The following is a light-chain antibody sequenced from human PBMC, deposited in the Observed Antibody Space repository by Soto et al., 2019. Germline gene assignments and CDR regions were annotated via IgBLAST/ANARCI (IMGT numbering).Light chain of an antibody. CDR2: EVT. CDR3: SSFAGGGNPVL. V-gene: IGLV2-8*01. CDR1: SIDVGGYNY. Sequence: QSALTQPPSASGSLGQSVTISCTGTSIDVGGYNYVSWHQQHPGKAPKVMIYEVTKRPPGVPDRFSGSKSGNTASLTVSGLQAEDEADYYCSSFAGGGNPVLLDGGTKLTVL. J-gene: IGLJ2*01.